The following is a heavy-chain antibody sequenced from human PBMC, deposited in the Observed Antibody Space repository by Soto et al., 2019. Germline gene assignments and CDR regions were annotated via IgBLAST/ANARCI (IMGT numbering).Heavy chain of an antibody. V-gene: IGHV4-59*01. D-gene: IGHD1-26*01. CDR1: GGSISSYY. CDR2: IYYSGST. Sequence: LSLTCTVSGGSISSYYWSWIRQPPGKGLEWIGYIYYSGSTNYNPSLKSRVTISVDTSKNQFSLKLSSVTAADTAVYYCAREGGSYSNYFDYWGQGTLVTVSS. J-gene: IGHJ4*02. CDR3: AREGGSYSNYFDY.